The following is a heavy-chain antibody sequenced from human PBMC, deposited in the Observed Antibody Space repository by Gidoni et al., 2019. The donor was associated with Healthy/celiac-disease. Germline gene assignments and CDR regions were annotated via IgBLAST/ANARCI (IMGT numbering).Heavy chain of an antibody. CDR2: IYPGDSDT. CDR1: GYYFTTYW. CDR3: ARHRVPVAVSDGFDI. V-gene: IGHV5-51*01. J-gene: IGHJ3*02. Sequence: EVQLVQSGAEVKKPGESLEISCKASGYYFTTYWIGWVRQMPGKGLEWMGIIYPGDSDTRYSPSFQGQVTISADKSTSTAYLQWRSLKASDSAIYYCARHRVPVAVSDGFDIWGPGTMVTVSS. D-gene: IGHD6-19*01.